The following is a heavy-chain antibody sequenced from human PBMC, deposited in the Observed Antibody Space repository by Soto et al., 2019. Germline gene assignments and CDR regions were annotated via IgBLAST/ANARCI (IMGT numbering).Heavy chain of an antibody. Sequence: QVQLQESGPGLVKPSQTLSLTCTVSGGSISSGGYYRSWIRQHPGKGLEWIGYIYYSGSTYYNPSLKSRVXXSXDXXKNQFSLRLSSVTAADTAVYYCARAPDYSNNWFDPWGQGTLVTVSS. CDR2: IYYSGST. CDR3: ARAPDYSNNWFDP. CDR1: GGSISSGGYY. J-gene: IGHJ5*02. V-gene: IGHV4-31*03. D-gene: IGHD4-4*01.